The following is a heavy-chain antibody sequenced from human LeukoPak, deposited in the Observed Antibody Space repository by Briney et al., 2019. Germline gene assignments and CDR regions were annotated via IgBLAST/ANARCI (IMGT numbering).Heavy chain of an antibody. Sequence: GVSLRLSCAVSGFTFSSYWMSWVRQAPGKGLEWVANIKQDGSEKYYVDSVKGRFTVSRDNAKNSLYLQMNSPRAEDTAVYYCARVYRSSSGYCFDFWGQGTLVTVSS. CDR3: ARVYRSSSGYCFDF. D-gene: IGHD6-6*01. V-gene: IGHV3-7*01. CDR1: GFTFSSYW. J-gene: IGHJ4*02. CDR2: IKQDGSEK.